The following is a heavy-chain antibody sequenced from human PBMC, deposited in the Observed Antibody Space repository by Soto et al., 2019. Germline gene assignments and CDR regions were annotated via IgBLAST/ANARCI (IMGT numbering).Heavy chain of an antibody. V-gene: IGHV1-18*01. J-gene: IGHJ4*02. CDR1: GYTFTSYG. CDR3: AKVGGDYLSSLGPFDY. D-gene: IGHD4-17*01. CDR2: ISAYNGNT. Sequence: ASVKVSCKASGYTFTSYGISWVRQAPGQGLEWMGWISAYNGNTNYAQKLQGRVTMTTDTSTSKAYMELRSLRSDDTAVYYCAKVGGDYLSSLGPFDYWGQGTLVTVSS.